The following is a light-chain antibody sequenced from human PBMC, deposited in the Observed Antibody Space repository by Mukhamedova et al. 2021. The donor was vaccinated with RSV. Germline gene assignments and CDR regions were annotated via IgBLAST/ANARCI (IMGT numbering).Light chain of an antibody. CDR3: MLALQAPQT. J-gene: IGKJ3*01. Sequence: SPLHSNGFSYLDWYLQKPGQSPQLLISLASSRASGVPDRFSGSGSGPDFTLKLSRVEAEDVGVYYCMLALQAPQTFGPGTKVDIK. V-gene: IGKV2-28*01. CDR1: SPLHSNGFSY. CDR2: LAS.